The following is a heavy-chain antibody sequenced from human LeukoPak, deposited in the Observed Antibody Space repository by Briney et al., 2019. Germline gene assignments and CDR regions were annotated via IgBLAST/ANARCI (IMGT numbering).Heavy chain of an antibody. CDR1: GYTLTELS. D-gene: IGHD6-25*01. Sequence: ASVTVSCKVSGYTLTELSMHWVRQAPGKGLEWMGGFDPEDGETFYAQKFQGRVTMTEDTSTDTAYMELSSLRSDDTAVYYCARDTRGGFDYWGQGTLVTVSS. V-gene: IGHV1-24*01. CDR2: FDPEDGET. J-gene: IGHJ4*02. CDR3: ARDTRGGFDY.